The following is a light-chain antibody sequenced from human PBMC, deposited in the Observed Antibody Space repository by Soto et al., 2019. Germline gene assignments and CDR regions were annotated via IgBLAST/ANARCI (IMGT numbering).Light chain of an antibody. CDR3: QQRSNWPPFFT. J-gene: IGKJ3*01. V-gene: IGKV3-11*01. CDR1: QSVSSY. CDR2: DAS. Sequence: EIVLTQSPATLSLSPGERATLSCRASQSVSSYLAWYQQKPGQAPRLLIYDASNRAAGITARFSGSGSGTDFTLTISSLEPEDFAVYYCQQRSNWPPFFTFGPGTKVDIK.